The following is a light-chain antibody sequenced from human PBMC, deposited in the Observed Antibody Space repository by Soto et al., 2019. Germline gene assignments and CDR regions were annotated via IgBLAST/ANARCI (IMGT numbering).Light chain of an antibody. V-gene: IGLV7-46*01. Sequence: QAVVTQEPSLTVSPGGTVTLTCGSTTGAATSGHYPYWFQQKPGQAPRTMIYDTSNRHSWTPARFSGSLPGGKAALTLSGAQPEDEADYSCLLSNSGAYVFGAGTKLTVL. CDR3: LLSNSGAYV. CDR1: TGAATSGHY. J-gene: IGLJ1*01. CDR2: DTS.